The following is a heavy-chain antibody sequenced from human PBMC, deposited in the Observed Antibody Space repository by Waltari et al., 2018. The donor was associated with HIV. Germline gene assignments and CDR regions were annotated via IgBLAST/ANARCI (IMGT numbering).Heavy chain of an antibody. CDR3: ARTVAGTVYFDY. J-gene: IGHJ4*02. CDR1: GFTFSSYD. D-gene: IGHD6-19*01. Sequence: EVQLVESGGGLVQPGGSLRLSCAASGFTFSSYDMHWVRQATGKGLEWVSAIGTAGDTYYPGSVKGRFTISRENAKNSLYLQMNSLRAGDTAVYYCARTVAGTVYFDYWGQGTLVTVSS. CDR2: IGTAGDT. V-gene: IGHV3-13*04.